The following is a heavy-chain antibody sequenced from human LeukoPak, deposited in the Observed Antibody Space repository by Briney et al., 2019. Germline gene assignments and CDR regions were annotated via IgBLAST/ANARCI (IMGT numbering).Heavy chain of an antibody. CDR1: GFTFSSYG. CDR2: IPYDGSNK. V-gene: IGHV3-30*18. CDR3: AKYENDFWSGYYREYYFDY. Sequence: AGGSLRLSCAASGFTFSSYGMHWVRQAPGKGLEWVAVIPYDGSNKYYADSVKGRFTISRDNSKSTLYLQMNSLRAEDTAVYYCAKYENDFWSGYYREYYFDYWGRGTLVTVFS. D-gene: IGHD3-3*01. J-gene: IGHJ4*02.